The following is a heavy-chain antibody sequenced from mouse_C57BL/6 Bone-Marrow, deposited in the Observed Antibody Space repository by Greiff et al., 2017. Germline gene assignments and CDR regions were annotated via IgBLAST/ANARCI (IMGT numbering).Heavy chain of an antibody. CDR3: ARDSDYDYLDY. J-gene: IGHJ2*01. CDR1: GFTFSSYA. Sequence: EVKLVESGGGLVKPGGSLKLSCAASGFTFSSYAMSWVRQTPEKRLEWVATISDGGSYTYYPDNVKGRFTISRDNAKNNLYLQLSHLKSEDTAMYYCARDSDYDYLDYWGQGTTLTVSS. V-gene: IGHV5-4*01. D-gene: IGHD2-4*01. CDR2: ISDGGSYT.